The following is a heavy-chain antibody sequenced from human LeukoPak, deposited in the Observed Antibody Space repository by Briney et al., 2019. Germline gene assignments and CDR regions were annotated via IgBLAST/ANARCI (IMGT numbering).Heavy chain of an antibody. J-gene: IGHJ4*02. CDR3: AKDTARYGSGSYNSLGS. CDR1: GFTFSSHG. D-gene: IGHD3-10*01. V-gene: IGHV3-30*02. CDR2: IRFDANNK. Sequence: PGGSLRLSCAASGFTFSSHGMHWVRQAPGKGPEWVAFIRFDANNKYYEDSVKGRFTIPRDNSKKALYLQMNSLRPEDSAVYYCAKDTARYGSGSYNSLGSWGQGTLVTVSS.